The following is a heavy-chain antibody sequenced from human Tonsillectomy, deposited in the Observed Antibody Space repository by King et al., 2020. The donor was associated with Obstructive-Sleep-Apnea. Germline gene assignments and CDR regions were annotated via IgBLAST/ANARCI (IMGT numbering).Heavy chain of an antibody. D-gene: IGHD6-19*01. CDR1: GDSISSGYC. Sequence: VQLQESGPGLVKPSETLSLSCTVSGDSISSGYCWGWIRQPPGKGLEWIGTIYDGGRTYYNPSLKSRVTISVDSSKDQFSLKVNSVTAADTAVYYCARGRSGWSEYLQHWGQGTLVTVSS. V-gene: IGHV4-38-2*02. J-gene: IGHJ1*01. CDR3: ARGRSGWSEYLQH. CDR2: IYDGGRT.